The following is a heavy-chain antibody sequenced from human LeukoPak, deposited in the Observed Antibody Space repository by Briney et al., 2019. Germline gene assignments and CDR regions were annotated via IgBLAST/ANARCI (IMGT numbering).Heavy chain of an antibody. CDR3: AKEGGDWLTAAAGYLWYFDL. Sequence: GGSLRLSCAASGFTFSSYAMSWVRQAPGKGLKWVSAISGSGAATYYADSVKGRFTISRDNSMNSLYPQMNSLRAEDTALYYCAKEGGDWLTAAAGYLWYFDLWGRATLVTVSS. D-gene: IGHD6-13*01. V-gene: IGHV3-23*01. CDR1: GFTFSSYA. J-gene: IGHJ2*01. CDR2: ISGSGAAT.